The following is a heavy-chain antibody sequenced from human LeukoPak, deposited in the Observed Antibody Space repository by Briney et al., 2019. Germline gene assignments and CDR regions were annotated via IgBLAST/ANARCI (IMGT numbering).Heavy chain of an antibody. J-gene: IGHJ6*02. CDR1: GYTFTGYY. CDR3: ARDDILTGYAYYYYYGMDV. D-gene: IGHD3-9*01. Sequence: ASVKVSCKASGYTFTGYYMHWVRQAPGQGLEWMGRINPNSGGTNYAQKFQGRVTMTRDTSISTAYMELSRLRSDDTAVYYCARDDILTGYAYYYYYGMDVWGQGTTVTVS. V-gene: IGHV1-2*06. CDR2: INPNSGGT.